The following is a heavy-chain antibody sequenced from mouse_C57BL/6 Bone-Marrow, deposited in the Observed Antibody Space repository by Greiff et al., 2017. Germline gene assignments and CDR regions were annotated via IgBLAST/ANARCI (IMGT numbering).Heavy chain of an antibody. D-gene: IGHD2-1*01. CDR2: IYPSDSET. CDR3: ARAGYGNYVRYCDV. CDR1: GYTFTSYW. V-gene: IGHV1-61*01. J-gene: IGHJ1*03. Sequence: QVQLQQPGAELVRPGSSVKLSCKASGYTFTSYWMDWVKQRPGQGLEWIGNIYPSDSETHYNQKFKDKATLTVDKSSSTAYMQLSSLTSEDSAVYYCARAGYGNYVRYCDVWGTGTTVTVSS.